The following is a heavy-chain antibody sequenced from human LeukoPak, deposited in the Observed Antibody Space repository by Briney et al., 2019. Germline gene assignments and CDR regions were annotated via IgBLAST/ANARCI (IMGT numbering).Heavy chain of an antibody. J-gene: IGHJ6*02. V-gene: IGHV1-8*01. Sequence: GASVKVSCKASGYTFTSYDINWVRQATGQGLEWMGWMNPNSGNTGYAQKFQGRVTMTRNTSISTAYMELSSLSSEDTAVYYCARGAYSSGWYDGYYGMDVWGQGTTVTVSS. CDR3: ARGAYSSGWYDGYYGMDV. D-gene: IGHD6-19*01. CDR2: MNPNSGNT. CDR1: GYTFTSYD.